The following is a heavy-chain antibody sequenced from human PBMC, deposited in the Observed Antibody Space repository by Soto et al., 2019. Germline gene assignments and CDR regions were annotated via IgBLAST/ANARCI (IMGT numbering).Heavy chain of an antibody. CDR1: GGTFSSYA. CDR3: ARADYSNYGFFYYYGMDV. D-gene: IGHD4-4*01. Sequence: SVKVSRKASGGTFSSYAISWVRQAPGQGLEWMGGIIPIFGTANYAQKFQGRVTITADKSTSTAYMELSSLRSEDTAVYYCARADYSNYGFFYYYGMDVWGQVTTVTVSS. V-gene: IGHV1-69*06. J-gene: IGHJ6*02. CDR2: IIPIFGTA.